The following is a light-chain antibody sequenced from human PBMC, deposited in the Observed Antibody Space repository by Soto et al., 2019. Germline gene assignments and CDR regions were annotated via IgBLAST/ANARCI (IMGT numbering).Light chain of an antibody. Sequence: QPVLTQPPSLSGAPGQSVTISCTGSGSNIGAPYDVHWYQHLPGTAPKLLIYGSTNRPSGVPGRFSGSKSGTSASLAITGLQAEDEADYYCQSYDSSLSGYVFGAGTKLTVL. CDR3: QSYDSSLSGYV. CDR1: GSNIGAPYD. CDR2: GST. V-gene: IGLV1-40*01. J-gene: IGLJ1*01.